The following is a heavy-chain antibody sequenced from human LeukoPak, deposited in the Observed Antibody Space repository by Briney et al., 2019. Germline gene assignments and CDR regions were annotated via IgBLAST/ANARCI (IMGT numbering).Heavy chain of an antibody. J-gene: IGHJ4*02. Sequence: GGSLRLSCAASGFSLSDSHMHWVRQAPGKGLEWVGHIRSRRDNYATAYGVSVQGRFTISRDDSNNMAYLQTNSLTADDTAVYYCSRQTVSCHDFWGQGTLVTVSS. CDR2: IRSRRDNYAT. CDR1: GFSLSDSH. CDR3: SRQTVSCHDF. D-gene: IGHD2-2*01. V-gene: IGHV3-73*01.